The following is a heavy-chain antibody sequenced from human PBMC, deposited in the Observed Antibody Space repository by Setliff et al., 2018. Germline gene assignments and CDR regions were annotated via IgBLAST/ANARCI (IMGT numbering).Heavy chain of an antibody. V-gene: IGHV1-18*01. J-gene: IGHJ4*02. CDR2: INNYNFNT. CDR1: GYTFTNYG. CDR3: ARINFYVSSGYYYAPDF. Sequence: ASVKVSCKASGYTFTNYGITWVRQAPGQGLEWMGWINNYNFNTQYVQNLQGRVSVTTDTSTSTAYLELRSLRSDDTAVYYCARINFYVSSGYYYAPDFWGQGTLVTVSS. D-gene: IGHD3-22*01.